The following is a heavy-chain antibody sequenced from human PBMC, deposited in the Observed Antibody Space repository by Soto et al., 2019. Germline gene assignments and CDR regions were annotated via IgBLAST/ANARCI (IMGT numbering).Heavy chain of an antibody. D-gene: IGHD5-12*01. V-gene: IGHV3-15*07. J-gene: IGHJ4*02. Sequence: EVQLVESGGGLVKPGGSLRLSCAASGFTFSNAWMNWVRQAPGKGLEWVGRIKSKTDGGTTDYAAPVKGRFTISRDDSKNTLYLQMNSLKTEDTAVYYCNSGMLWLRYKPFDYWGQGTLVTVSS. CDR2: IKSKTDGGTT. CDR1: GFTFSNAW. CDR3: NSGMLWLRYKPFDY.